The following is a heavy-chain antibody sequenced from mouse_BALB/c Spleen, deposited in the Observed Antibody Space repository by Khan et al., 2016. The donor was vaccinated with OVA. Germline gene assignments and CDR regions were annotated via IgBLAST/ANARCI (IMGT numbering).Heavy chain of an antibody. V-gene: IGHV9-1*02. Sequence: QIQLVQSGPELKKPGETVKISCKASGYTFTNYGMNWVKQAPGKGLKWMGWINTSTGEPTYTDDFKGRFAFSLDTSASTAYLQINNLKFEDMATYYCARGDSYWYFRVWGAGTTVTVSS. D-gene: IGHD3-3*01. CDR2: INTSTGEP. CDR3: ARGDSYWYFRV. CDR1: GYTFTNYG. J-gene: IGHJ1*01.